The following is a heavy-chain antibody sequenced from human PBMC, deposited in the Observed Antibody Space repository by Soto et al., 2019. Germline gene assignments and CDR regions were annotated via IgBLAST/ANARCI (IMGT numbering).Heavy chain of an antibody. V-gene: IGHV4-39*01. CDR2: ISYSGST. Sequence: SETLSLTCTVSGGSISSSGYYWGWIRQPPGKGLEWIGSISYSGSTYFNPSLKSRVTISVDSSKNQFSLKLSSVTAADTAVYYCARFGYSYSRYWFYPWGQRTLVTVSS. D-gene: IGHD2-15*01. J-gene: IGHJ5*02. CDR1: GGSISSSGYY. CDR3: ARFGYSYSRYWFYP.